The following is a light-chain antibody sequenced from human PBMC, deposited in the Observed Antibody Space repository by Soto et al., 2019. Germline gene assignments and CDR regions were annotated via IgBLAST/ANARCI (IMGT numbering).Light chain of an antibody. J-gene: IGLJ2*01. Sequence: VLTQPPSASGTPGQTVTISCSGGSSNIGSNYVYWYQQLPGTAPRLLMYRADQRPSGVPDRFSGSKSGTSASLAISGLRSEDEADYYCAAWDDTLSGLVFGGGIKLTVL. CDR3: AAWDDTLSGLV. V-gene: IGLV1-47*01. CDR2: RAD. CDR1: SSNIGSNY.